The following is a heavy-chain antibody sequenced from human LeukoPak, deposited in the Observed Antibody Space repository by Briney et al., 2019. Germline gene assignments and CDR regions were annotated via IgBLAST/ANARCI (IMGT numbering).Heavy chain of an antibody. CDR1: GFTFSTYS. V-gene: IGHV3-33*08. J-gene: IGHJ4*02. CDR3: TWGVTTGDY. CDR2: IWSDGSNK. Sequence: GGSLRLSCAASGFTFSTYSMNWVRQAPGKGLEWVAVIWSDGSNKYYADSVKGRFTISRDNSKNTLYLQMNSLRADDTAVYYCTWGVTTGDYWGQGTLVTVSS. D-gene: IGHD4-17*01.